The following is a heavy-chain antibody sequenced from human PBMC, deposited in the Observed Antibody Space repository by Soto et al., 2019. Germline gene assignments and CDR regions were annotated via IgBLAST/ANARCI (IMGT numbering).Heavy chain of an antibody. Sequence: QIQLVQSGAEVKKPGSSVKVSCKASAGPFSSYAISWVRQAPGQGLEWMGEIIPIFGTANYAQKFQGRVTITADESTSTHYMELSSLRSEDTAVYYCARDRGPSSGYYPYWFDPWGQGTLVTVS. D-gene: IGHD3-22*01. CDR3: ARDRGPSSGYYPYWFDP. CDR1: AGPFSSYA. V-gene: IGHV1-69*12. CDR2: IIPIFGTA. J-gene: IGHJ5*02.